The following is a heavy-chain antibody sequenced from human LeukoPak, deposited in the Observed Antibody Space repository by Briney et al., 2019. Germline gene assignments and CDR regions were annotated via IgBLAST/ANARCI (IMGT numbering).Heavy chain of an antibody. CDR1: GYTFTSYD. V-gene: IGHV1-8*01. CDR3: ARSPSDILTGYYTVYFDY. D-gene: IGHD3-9*01. J-gene: IGHJ4*02. Sequence: ASVKVSCKASGYTFTSYDINGVRQATGQGLEWMGWMNPNSGNTGYAQKFQGRVTMTRNTSISTAYMELSSLRSEDTAVYYCARSPSDILTGYYTVYFDYWGQGTLVTVSS. CDR2: MNPNSGNT.